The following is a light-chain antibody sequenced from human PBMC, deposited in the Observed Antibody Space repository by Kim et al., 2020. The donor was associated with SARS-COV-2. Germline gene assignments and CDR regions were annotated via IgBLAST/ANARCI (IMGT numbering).Light chain of an antibody. Sequence: AIQLTQSPSSLSASVGDRVTITCRASQGISSALAWYQQKPGKAPKLLIYDASSLESGVPLRFSGSGSGTDFTLTISSLQPEDFATYYCQQFNIYPYTFGQGTKLEI. CDR2: DAS. CDR1: QGISSA. J-gene: IGKJ2*01. V-gene: IGKV1-13*02. CDR3: QQFNIYPYT.